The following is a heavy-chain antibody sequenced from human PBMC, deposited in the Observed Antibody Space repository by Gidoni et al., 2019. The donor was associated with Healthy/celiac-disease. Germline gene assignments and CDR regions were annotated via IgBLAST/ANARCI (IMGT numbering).Heavy chain of an antibody. J-gene: IGHJ4*02. CDR2: ISYDGSKK. D-gene: IGHD3-10*01. CDR1: GFTFSSYA. Sequence: VQLVHSGGGVVQPGLSLRLSCAASGFTFSSYAMHWVRQAPGTGLEWVAVISYDGSKKYYANSEKGRFTIYRDKSKKTLYLQMNSLRAEDTAVYYCARDSDYYGSGGMGGFDCWGQGTLVTVSS. V-gene: IGHV3-30-3*01. CDR3: ARDSDYYGSGGMGGFDC.